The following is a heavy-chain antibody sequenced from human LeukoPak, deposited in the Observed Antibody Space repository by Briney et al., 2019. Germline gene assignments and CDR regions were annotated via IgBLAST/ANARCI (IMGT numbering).Heavy chain of an antibody. CDR2: IYYSEST. Sequence: SETLSLTCTVSGGSISSYYWSWIRQPPGKGLEWIAYIYYSESTNYNPSLKSRVTISVDTSKNQLSPKLSSVTAADTAVYYCARRYGSGSSGTFDYWGQGTLVTVSS. CDR3: ARRYGSGSSGTFDY. D-gene: IGHD3-10*01. V-gene: IGHV4-59*01. CDR1: GGSISSYY. J-gene: IGHJ4*02.